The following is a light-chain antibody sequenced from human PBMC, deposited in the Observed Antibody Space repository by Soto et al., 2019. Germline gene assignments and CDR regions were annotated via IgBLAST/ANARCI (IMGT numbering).Light chain of an antibody. CDR1: SSNIGRNT. CDR2: TND. CDR3: AAWDDSLKGHV. Sequence: QSVLTQPPSASGTPGQRVTISCSGSSSNIGRNTVHWYQQLPGTAPNVLIYTNDKRPSGVPDRFSGSKSGTSASLAISGLQSEDEADYYCAAWDDSLKGHVLGTRPKVTVL. J-gene: IGLJ1*01. V-gene: IGLV1-44*01.